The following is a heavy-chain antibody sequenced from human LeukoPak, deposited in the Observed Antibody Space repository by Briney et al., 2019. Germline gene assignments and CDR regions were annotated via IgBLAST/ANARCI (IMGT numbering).Heavy chain of an antibody. Sequence: SETLSLTCAVYGGSFSGYYWSWIRQPPGKGLEWIGEINHSGSTNYNPSLKSRVTMSVDTSKNQFSLKLSSVTAADTAVYYCAREHIAAAGKHAFDIWGQGTMVTVSS. V-gene: IGHV4-34*01. CDR2: INHSGST. D-gene: IGHD6-13*01. CDR3: AREHIAAAGKHAFDI. CDR1: GGSFSGYY. J-gene: IGHJ3*02.